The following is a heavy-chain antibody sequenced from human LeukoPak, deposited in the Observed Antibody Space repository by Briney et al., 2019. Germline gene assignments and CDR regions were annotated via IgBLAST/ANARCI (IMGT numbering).Heavy chain of an antibody. D-gene: IGHD5-24*01. Sequence: SETLSLTCTVTGDSMGTYYWSFIRQPPGKGLEWIGYIYYSGSTNYNPSLKSRVTISVDTSKNQFSLKLSSVTAADTAVYYCARGRLEMATTPDFDLWGRGTLVTVSS. V-gene: IGHV4-59*01. J-gene: IGHJ2*01. CDR2: IYYSGST. CDR3: ARGRLEMATTPDFDL. CDR1: GDSMGTYY.